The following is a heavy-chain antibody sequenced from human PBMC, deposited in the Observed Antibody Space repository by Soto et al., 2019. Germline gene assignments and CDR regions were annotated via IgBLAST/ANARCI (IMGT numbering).Heavy chain of an antibody. CDR1: GFSLSNAGLG. CDR2: IFSNDEK. J-gene: IGHJ5*02. D-gene: IGHD6-13*01. V-gene: IGHV2-26*04. CDR3: ASTYSSSWYWFDP. Sequence: QVTVKESGPVVVKPTETLTLTCTVSGFSLSNAGLGVSWIRQPPGKALEWLAHIFSNDEKSYSTSLKSRLTISKDTSNLQVVLTMSNMDPVYTATYYCASTYSSSWYWFDPWGPGTLVTVSS.